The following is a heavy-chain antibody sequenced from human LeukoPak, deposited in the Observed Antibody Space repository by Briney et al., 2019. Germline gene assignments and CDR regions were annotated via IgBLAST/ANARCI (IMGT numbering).Heavy chain of an antibody. J-gene: IGHJ5*02. V-gene: IGHV1-18*01. D-gene: IGHD4-17*01. CDR2: VSAYNGNT. CDR1: GYTFTSYG. CDR3: ARDLTTMTNNWFDP. Sequence: ASVKVSCKASGYTFTSYGISWVRQAPGQGLEWMGWVSAYNGNTIYTQKLQGRVTMTTDTSTSTAYMELRSLRSDDTAVYYCARDLTTMTNNWFDPWGQGTLVTVSS.